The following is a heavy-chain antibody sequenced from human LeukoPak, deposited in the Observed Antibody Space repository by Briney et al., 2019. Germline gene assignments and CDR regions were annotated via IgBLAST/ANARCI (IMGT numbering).Heavy chain of an antibody. V-gene: IGHV1-2*02. CDR3: ARAWLRPNWFDP. D-gene: IGHD5-12*01. J-gene: IGHJ5*02. CDR2: INPNSGGT. Sequence: ASVXXSXKXSXXTXXGYYMHXVRQAPGQGLEWMGWINPNSGGTNYAQKFQGRVTMTRDTSISTAYMELSRLRSDDTAVYYCARAWLRPNWFDPWGQGTLVTVSS. CDR1: XXTXXGYY.